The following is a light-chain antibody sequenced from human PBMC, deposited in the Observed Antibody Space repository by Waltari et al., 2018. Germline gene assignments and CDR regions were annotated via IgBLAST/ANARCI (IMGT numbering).Light chain of an antibody. CDR3: LQESSYPRT. CDR2: GTS. V-gene: IGKV1-6*01. Sequence: AIQMTQSPSSLSASVGDRVTITCRASQDLGNAFGWYKQKPGNAPKLLIYGTSSLESGVPSRFSGSRAGTDFTLTISSLQPEDFATYYCLQESSYPRTFGQGTKVEIK. CDR1: QDLGNA. J-gene: IGKJ1*01.